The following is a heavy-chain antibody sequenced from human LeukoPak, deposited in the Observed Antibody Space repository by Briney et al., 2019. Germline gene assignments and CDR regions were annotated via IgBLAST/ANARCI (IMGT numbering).Heavy chain of an antibody. CDR3: ARDTYYYGSGSFTFDY. Sequence: SETLSLTCTVSGGSISSYYWSWIRQPAGKGLEWLGRIYTSGSTNYNPSLKSRVTMSVDTSKNQFSLKLSSVTAADTAVYYCARDTYYYGSGSFTFDYWGQGTLVTVSS. D-gene: IGHD3-10*01. CDR1: GGSISSYY. J-gene: IGHJ4*02. CDR2: IYTSGST. V-gene: IGHV4-4*07.